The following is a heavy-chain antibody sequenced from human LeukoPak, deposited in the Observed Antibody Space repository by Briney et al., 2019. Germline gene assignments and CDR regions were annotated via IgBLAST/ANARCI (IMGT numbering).Heavy chain of an antibody. CDR1: GGSFSGYY. CDR3: ARGRLIWGSYRHGVDGIDY. Sequence: SETLSLTCAVYGGSFSGYYWSWIRQPPGKGLEWIGEINHSGSTNYNPSLKSRVTISVDTSKNQFSLKLSSVTAADTAVYYCARGRLIWGSYRHGVDGIDYWGQGTLVTVSS. V-gene: IGHV4-34*01. D-gene: IGHD3-16*02. J-gene: IGHJ4*02. CDR2: INHSGST.